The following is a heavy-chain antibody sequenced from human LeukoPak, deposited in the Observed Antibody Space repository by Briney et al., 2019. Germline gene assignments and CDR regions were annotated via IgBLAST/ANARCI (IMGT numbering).Heavy chain of an antibody. CDR2: INPSGGST. CDR1: GYTFTSYY. D-gene: IGHD6-19*01. J-gene: IGHJ4*02. Sequence: ASVKVSCKASGYTFTSYYMRWVRQAPGQGLEWMGIINPSGGSTNYAQKFQGRITMTRDTSTSTVYMELSSLRSEDTAVYYCARDFREVSSGWSGNLDYWGQGTLVTVSS. V-gene: IGHV1-46*01. CDR3: ARDFREVSSGWSGNLDY.